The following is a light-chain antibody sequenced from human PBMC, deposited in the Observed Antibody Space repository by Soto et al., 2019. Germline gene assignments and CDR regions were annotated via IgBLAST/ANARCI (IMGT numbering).Light chain of an antibody. J-gene: IGKJ1*01. CDR1: QRLLHSDGKTY. CDR2: EVS. Sequence: ILMTQTPLSLSIIPGQNASISCKSSQRLLHSDGKTYFYWYVQKAGQAPQPRIYEVSNRFSGVTERFSGSGSRTDCTLKISRVEADDVGMYYCMQAIDIPWTFGQGTKVDI. V-gene: IGKV2-29*03. CDR3: MQAIDIPWT.